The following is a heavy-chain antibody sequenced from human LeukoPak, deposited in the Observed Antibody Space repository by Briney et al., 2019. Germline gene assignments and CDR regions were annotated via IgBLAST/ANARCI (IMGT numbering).Heavy chain of an antibody. D-gene: IGHD4-11*01. CDR2: ISGSGGST. Sequence: GGSLRLSCAASGFTFSSYSMNWVRQAPGKGLEWVSAISGSGGSTYYADSVKGRFTISRDNSKNTLYLQMNSLRAEDTAVYYCAKMTTVTTDYWGQGTLVTVSS. V-gene: IGHV3-23*01. CDR3: AKMTTVTTDY. CDR1: GFTFSSYS. J-gene: IGHJ4*02.